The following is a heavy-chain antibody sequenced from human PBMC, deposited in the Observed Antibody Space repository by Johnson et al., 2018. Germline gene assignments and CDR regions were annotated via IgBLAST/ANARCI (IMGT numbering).Heavy chain of an antibody. CDR3: AKEVFSGSFPTHYGMDV. J-gene: IGHJ6*02. CDR1: GFTFSSYA. Sequence: HVQLVQSGGGVVQPGRSLRLSCAASGFTFSSYAMHWVRQAPGKGLEWVALISSDRSNKNYADSVKGRFTISRDTSGNSLYLQMESLRAEDTAVSYCAKEVFSGSFPTHYGMDVWGQGTTVTVSS. CDR2: ISSDRSNK. D-gene: IGHD1-26*01. V-gene: IGHV3-30*18.